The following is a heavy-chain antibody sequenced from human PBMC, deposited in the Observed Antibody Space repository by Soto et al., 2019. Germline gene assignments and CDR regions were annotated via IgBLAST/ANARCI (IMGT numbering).Heavy chain of an antibody. Sequence: PSLTCTVSGGSISSGGYYWSWIRQHPGKGLEWIGYIYYSGRTYYNPSLHSRVSIAVDTTENQFSLKLTSVTAADTSVYYCARGSFASSSSWFDPWGRGTLVTVSS. V-gene: IGHV4-31*03. CDR2: IYYSGRT. J-gene: IGHJ5*02. D-gene: IGHD6-6*01. CDR1: GGSISSGGYY. CDR3: ARGSFASSSSWFDP.